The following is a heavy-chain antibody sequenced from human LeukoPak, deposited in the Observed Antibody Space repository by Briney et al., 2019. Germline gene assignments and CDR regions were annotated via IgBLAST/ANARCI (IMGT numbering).Heavy chain of an antibody. CDR2: IYYSGST. V-gene: IGHV4-30-4*01. CDR1: GGSISSGDYY. D-gene: IGHD3-22*01. J-gene: IGHJ3*02. CDR3: ARASLTMIVSRAFDI. Sequence: SETLSLTCTVSGGSISSGDYYWSWIRQPPGKGLEWIGYIYYSGSTYYNPSLKSRVTISVVTSKNQFSLKLSSVTAADTAVYYCARASLTMIVSRAFDIWGQGTMVTVSS.